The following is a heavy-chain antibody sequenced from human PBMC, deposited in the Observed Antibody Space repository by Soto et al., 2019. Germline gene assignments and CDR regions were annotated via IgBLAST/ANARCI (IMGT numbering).Heavy chain of an antibody. CDR2: VTSGGTT. CDR3: ATELRYLEWFTRPDY. J-gene: IGHJ4*02. Sequence: EAQLVESGGRLVQPGGSLRLSCAASGFAFGSYAMNWVRQAPGKGLEWVSAVTSGGTTYYADSMGGRFTLSRDNSKNTLYLQMNSLRAEHTAVYYCATELRYLEWFTRPDYWGQGTLVTVSS. V-gene: IGHV3-23*04. CDR1: GFAFGSYA. D-gene: IGHD3-3*01.